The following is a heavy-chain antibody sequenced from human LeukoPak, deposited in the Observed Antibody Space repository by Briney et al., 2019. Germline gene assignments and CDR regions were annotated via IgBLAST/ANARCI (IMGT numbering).Heavy chain of an antibody. V-gene: IGHV1-2*02. CDR2: INPNSGGT. CDR3: ARERRIVVVPAATPRFDY. CDR1: GYTFTGYY. Sequence: GASVKVSCKASGYTFTGYYMHWVRQAPGQGLEWMGLINPNSGGTNYAQKFQGRVTMTRDTSTSTAYMELSRLRSDDTAVYYCARERRIVVVPAATPRFDYWGQGTLVTVSS. D-gene: IGHD2-2*01. J-gene: IGHJ4*02.